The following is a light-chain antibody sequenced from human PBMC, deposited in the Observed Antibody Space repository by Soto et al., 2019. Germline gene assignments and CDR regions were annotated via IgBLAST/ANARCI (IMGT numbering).Light chain of an antibody. J-gene: IGLJ1*01. Sequence: QSALTQPASVSGSPGQSITISCTGTSSDIGGYNYVSWFQQHPDKAPKLMIYDVSGRPSGVSNRFSGSKSGNTASLTISGLQAEDEADYYCSSFTSSGTRVFGTGTKLTVL. CDR2: DVS. CDR1: SSDIGGYNY. CDR3: SSFTSSGTRV. V-gene: IGLV2-14*01.